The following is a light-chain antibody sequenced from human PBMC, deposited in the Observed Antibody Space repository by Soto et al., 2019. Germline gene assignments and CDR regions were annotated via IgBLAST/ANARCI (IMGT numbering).Light chain of an antibody. CDR2: AAS. CDR1: QSISTW. V-gene: IGKV1-9*01. Sequence: DIQFTPSPSFLSASVGDRVTITCRASQSISTWLAWYQQKPGKAPELLIYAASTLQSGVPSRFSGSGSGTDFTLTISCLQSEDFATYYCKQYYSFPATVGGGTKGDIK. J-gene: IGKJ4*01. CDR3: KQYYSFPAT.